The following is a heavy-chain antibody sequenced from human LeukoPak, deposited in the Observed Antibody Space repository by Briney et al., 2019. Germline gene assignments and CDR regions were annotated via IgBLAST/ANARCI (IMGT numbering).Heavy chain of an antibody. J-gene: IGHJ3*02. CDR2: IIPIYGRA. CDR1: GGTFSNYDLTFTSYA. D-gene: IGHD3-22*01. CDR3: AGFFYDNSNAAFDI. V-gene: IGHV1-69*13. Sequence: GASVKVSCTASGGTFSNYDLTFTSYAITWVRQAPGQGLEWMGGIIPIYGRADYPQKFQGRVTITADESTRTVTMQLSSLRSEDTAVYYCAGFFYDNSNAAFDIWGQGAVVTVS.